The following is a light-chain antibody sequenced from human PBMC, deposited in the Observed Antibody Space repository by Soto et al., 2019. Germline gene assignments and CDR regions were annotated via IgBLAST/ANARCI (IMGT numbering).Light chain of an antibody. V-gene: IGKV3-20*01. Sequence: EIVLTQSPGTLSLSPGERATLSCSASQSVSSTYLAWYQQKPGQAPRLLIYGASSRATGIPDRFSGSGSGTDFTLTISRLEPEDFAVYFCQQYDSSLYTCGQGTKLEIK. J-gene: IGKJ2*01. CDR1: QSVSSTY. CDR3: QQYDSSLYT. CDR2: GAS.